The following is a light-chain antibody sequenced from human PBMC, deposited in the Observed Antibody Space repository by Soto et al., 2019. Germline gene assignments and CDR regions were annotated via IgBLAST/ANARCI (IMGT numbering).Light chain of an antibody. CDR3: QQLFDSPIT. Sequence: DIQLTQSASFLSPSIGESVTITCRASQVISTSLAWYQVKPGKAPKLLIYAASTLESGVPSRFSATVSGTEFSLTITSLQPEDFATYYCQQLFDSPITFGQGTKVDIK. V-gene: IGKV1-9*01. CDR1: QVISTS. CDR2: AAS. J-gene: IGKJ1*01.